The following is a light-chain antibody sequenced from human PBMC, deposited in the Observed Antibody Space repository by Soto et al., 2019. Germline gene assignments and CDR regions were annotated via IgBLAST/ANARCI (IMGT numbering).Light chain of an antibody. CDR1: QSISDW. CDR3: QHYNNYGVT. V-gene: IGKV1-5*03. J-gene: IGKJ2*01. CDR2: KAS. Sequence: DIQMTQSPSTLSASVGDRVTITCRASQSISDWLAWYQQKTGKAPKLLIYKASSLKSGVPSRFSGSGSGTEFTLTINNLQPDDFANYYCQHYNNYGVTFGQGTKLEIK.